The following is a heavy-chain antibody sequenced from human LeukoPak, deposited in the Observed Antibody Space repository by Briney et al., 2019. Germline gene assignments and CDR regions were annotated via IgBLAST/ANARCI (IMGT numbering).Heavy chain of an antibody. CDR2: INPNSGGT. CDR1: GYTFTGYY. D-gene: IGHD3-22*01. J-gene: IGHJ5*02. CDR3: ARRIRTVGSSGPNWFDP. Sequence: RASVKVSCKASGYTFTGYYMHWVRQAPGQGLEWMGWINPNSGGTNYAQKFQGRVTMTRDTSISTAYMELSRLRSDDTAVYHCARRIRTVGSSGPNWFDPWGQGTLVTVSS. V-gene: IGHV1-2*02.